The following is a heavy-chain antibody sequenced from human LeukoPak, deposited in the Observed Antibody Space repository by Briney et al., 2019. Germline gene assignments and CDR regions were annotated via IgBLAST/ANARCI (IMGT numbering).Heavy chain of an antibody. Sequence: GGSLRLSCAASGFTFSSYSMNWVRQAPGKGLEWVSSISSSSSYIYYADSVKGRFTISRDNAKNSLYLQMNSLRAEDTAVYYCARDTFDYYDSSGNPDYWGRGTLVTVSS. CDR3: ARDTFDYYDSSGNPDY. J-gene: IGHJ4*02. CDR2: ISSSSSYI. CDR1: GFTFSSYS. V-gene: IGHV3-21*01. D-gene: IGHD3-22*01.